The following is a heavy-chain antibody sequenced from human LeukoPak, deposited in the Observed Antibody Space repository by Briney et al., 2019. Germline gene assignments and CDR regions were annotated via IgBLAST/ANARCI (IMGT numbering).Heavy chain of an antibody. CDR3: ARSSHSSSSSV. D-gene: IGHD6-6*01. Sequence: GGSLRLSCAVSGFTFSGFWMSWSRQAPGKGLEWVASINSDGSEGYYADVVKGRFTISRDNAKNSLYLQINSLRAEDTAAYYCARSSHSSSSSVWGQGTMVTVSS. V-gene: IGHV3-7*03. CDR1: GFTFSGFW. J-gene: IGHJ3*01. CDR2: INSDGSEG.